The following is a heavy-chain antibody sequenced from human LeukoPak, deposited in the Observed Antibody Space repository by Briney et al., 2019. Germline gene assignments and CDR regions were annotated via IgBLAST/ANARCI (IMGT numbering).Heavy chain of an antibody. J-gene: IGHJ4*02. CDR3: ARGLPRWSSSWFDY. CDR1: GGSFSGYY. V-gene: IGHV4-34*01. CDR2: INHSGST. Sequence: SETLSLTCAVYGGSFSGYYWSWIRQPPGKGLEWIGEINHSGSTNYNPSLKSRVTIPVDTSKNQFSLKLSSVTAADTAVYYCARGLPRWSSSWFDYWGQGTLVTVSS. D-gene: IGHD6-13*01.